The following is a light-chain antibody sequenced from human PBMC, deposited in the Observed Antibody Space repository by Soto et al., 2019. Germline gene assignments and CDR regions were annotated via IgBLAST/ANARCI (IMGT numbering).Light chain of an antibody. V-gene: IGKV1-5*01. Sequence: DIQMTQSPSTLSASVGDRVTITCRASRSISRWLAWYQQKPGKAPKLLIFDASSLESGVPSRFSGSGSGTEFTLTISSLQPDDFAAYYCQHYKSYPLTFGGGTRVEIK. J-gene: IGKJ4*01. CDR3: QHYKSYPLT. CDR1: RSISRW. CDR2: DAS.